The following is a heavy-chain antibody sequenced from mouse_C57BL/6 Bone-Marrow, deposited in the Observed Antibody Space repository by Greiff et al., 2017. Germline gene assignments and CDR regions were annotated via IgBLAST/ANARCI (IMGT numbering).Heavy chain of an antibody. CDR2: IYPRSGNT. CDR3: ANYGSRAY. V-gene: IGHV1-81*01. D-gene: IGHD1-1*01. J-gene: IGHJ3*01. Sequence: LQESGAELARPGASGKLSCKASGYTFTSYGISWVKQRTGQGLEWIGEIYPRSGNTYYNEKFKGKATLTADKSSSTAYMELRSLTSADSAVYFCANYGSRAYWGHGTLVTVSA. CDR1: GYTFTSYG.